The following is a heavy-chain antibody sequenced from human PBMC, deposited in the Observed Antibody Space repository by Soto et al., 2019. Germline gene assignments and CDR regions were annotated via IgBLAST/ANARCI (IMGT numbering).Heavy chain of an antibody. CDR3: VKDRDSNSWPSRDV. Sequence: GASVKVSCKTSGYTFTRNGISWVRQAPGQGLEWMGRISPNSGNTKYAQKLQGRVIMTTDTSTSTAYMELRSLRSDDTAVYYCVKDRDSNSWPSRDVWGPGTTVTVSS. D-gene: IGHD3-22*01. J-gene: IGHJ6*02. CDR1: GYTFTRNG. V-gene: IGHV1-18*01. CDR2: ISPNSGNT.